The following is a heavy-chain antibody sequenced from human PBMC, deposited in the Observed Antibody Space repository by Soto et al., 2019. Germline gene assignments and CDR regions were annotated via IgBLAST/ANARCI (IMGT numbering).Heavy chain of an antibody. J-gene: IGHJ5*02. CDR2: IWYDGSNK. CDR3: AARGRFPA. CDR1: GFTFSSYG. Sequence: QVQLVESGGGVVQPGRSLRLSCAASGFTFSSYGMHWVRQAPGKGLEGVAVIWYDGSNKYYADSVKGRFTISRDNSKNPLYLQMNSLRAEDTAVYYCAARGRFPAWGQGTLVTVSS. V-gene: IGHV3-33*01. D-gene: IGHD3-10*01.